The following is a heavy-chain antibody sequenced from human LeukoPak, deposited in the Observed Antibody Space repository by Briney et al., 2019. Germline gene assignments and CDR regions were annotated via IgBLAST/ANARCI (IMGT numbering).Heavy chain of an antibody. V-gene: IGHV4-59*08. CDR3: ARHKQQSYYGSGKMRGGYYYYGMDV. CDR1: GGSISSYY. Sequence: PSETLSLTCTVSGGSISSYYWSWIRQPPGKGLEWIGYIYYSGSTNYNPSLKSRVTISVDTSKNQVSLKLSSVTAADTAVYYFARHKQQSYYGSGKMRGGYYYYGMDVWGQGTTVTVSS. CDR2: IYYSGST. J-gene: IGHJ6*02. D-gene: IGHD3-10*01.